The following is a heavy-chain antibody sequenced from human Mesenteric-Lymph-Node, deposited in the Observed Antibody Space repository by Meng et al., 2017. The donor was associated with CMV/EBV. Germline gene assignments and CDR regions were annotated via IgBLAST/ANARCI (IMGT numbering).Heavy chain of an antibody. CDR3: ARDSCGGDCYLDY. D-gene: IGHD2-21*01. Sequence: GESLKISCAASGFTFSNCDMNWVRQAPGKGLEWVSGINWNGGSTGYADSVKGRFTISRDNAKNSLYLQMNSLRAEDTALYYCARDSCGGDCYLDYWGQGTLVTVSS. V-gene: IGHV3-20*04. CDR1: GFTFSNCD. CDR2: INWNGGST. J-gene: IGHJ4*02.